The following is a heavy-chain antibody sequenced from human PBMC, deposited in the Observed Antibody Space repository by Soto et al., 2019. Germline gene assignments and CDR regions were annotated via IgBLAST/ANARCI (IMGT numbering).Heavy chain of an antibody. CDR2: IYYSGST. V-gene: IGHV4-59*08. CDR3: ARHVDY. Sequence: PSETLSLTCTVSGGCISSYYWSWIRQPPGKGLEWIGYIYYSGSTNYNPSLTSRVTISVDTSKNQFSLKLSSVTAADTAVYYCARHVDYWGQGTLVTVSS. J-gene: IGHJ4*02. CDR1: GGCISSYY.